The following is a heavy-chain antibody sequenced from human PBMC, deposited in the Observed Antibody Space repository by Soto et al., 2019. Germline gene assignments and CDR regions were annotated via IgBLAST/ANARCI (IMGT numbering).Heavy chain of an antibody. CDR2: INPNSGGT. CDR3: ARDPRIAVAGRVTYGMDV. V-gene: IGHV1-2*04. CDR1: GYTFTGYD. J-gene: IGHJ6*02. D-gene: IGHD6-19*01. Sequence: ASVKVSCKASGYTFTGYDMHWVRQAPGQGLEWMGWINPNSGGTNYAQKFQGWVTMTRDTSISTAYMELSRLRSDDTAVYYCARDPRIAVAGRVTYGMDVWGQGTTVTVSS.